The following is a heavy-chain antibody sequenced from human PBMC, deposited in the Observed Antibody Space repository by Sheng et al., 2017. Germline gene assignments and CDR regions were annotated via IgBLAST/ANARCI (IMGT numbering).Heavy chain of an antibody. J-gene: IGHJ4*02. V-gene: IGHV3-7*01. CDR1: GFTFSSYW. CDR2: IKQDGSEK. D-gene: IGHD2-2*01. CDR3: ARDLDCSSTSCYDIGLVDY. Sequence: EVQLVESGGGLVQPGGSLRLSCAASGFTFSSYWMSWVRQAPGKGLEWVANIKQDGSEKYYVDSVKGRFTISRDNAKNSLYLQMNSLRAEDTAVYYCARDLDCSSTSCYDIGLVDYWGQGTLVTVSS.